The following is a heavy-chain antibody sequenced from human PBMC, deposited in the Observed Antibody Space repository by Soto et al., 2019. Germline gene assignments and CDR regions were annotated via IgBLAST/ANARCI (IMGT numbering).Heavy chain of an antibody. V-gene: IGHV3-21*01. CDR2: ISTSSSYI. Sequence: EVQLVESGGGLDKPGGSLRLSCEASGFSFSTYAMNWVRQAPGKGLEWVSSISTSSSYIKYADSLKGRFTISRDNAKSSLYLQMNGLRAEDTAVYYCARDYYGSGNYFNGMDVWGQGTTVTVAS. CDR1: GFSFSTYA. D-gene: IGHD3-10*01. J-gene: IGHJ6*02. CDR3: ARDYYGSGNYFNGMDV.